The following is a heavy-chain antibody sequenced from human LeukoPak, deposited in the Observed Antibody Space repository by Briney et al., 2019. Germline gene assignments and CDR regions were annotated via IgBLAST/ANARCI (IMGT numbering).Heavy chain of an antibody. CDR1: GFTFRSYA. CDR2: ISASAGST. J-gene: IGHJ6*02. V-gene: IGHV3-23*01. Sequence: GGSLRLSCAASGFTFRSYAMTWVRQAPGKGLEWVSAISASAGSTYYADSVEGRFTISRDNSQNTLDLQMNSLGAEDTAVYYCAKGSRYDYYYAMDVWGQGTTVTVSS. CDR3: AKGSRYDYYYAMDV.